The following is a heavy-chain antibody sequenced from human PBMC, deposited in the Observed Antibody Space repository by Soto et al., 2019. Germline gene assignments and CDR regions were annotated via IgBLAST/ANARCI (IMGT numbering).Heavy chain of an antibody. Sequence: GPPVKVSGKASGYTFTSYGISWVRQAPGQGLEWMGWISAYNGNTNYAQKLQGRVTMTTDTSTSTDYMELRSLRSDDTAVYYCERANISAAECFDPSGQGTLVTVSS. D-gene: IGHD6-13*01. CDR1: GYTFTSYG. J-gene: IGHJ5*02. CDR3: ERANISAAECFDP. CDR2: ISAYNGNT. V-gene: IGHV1-18*04.